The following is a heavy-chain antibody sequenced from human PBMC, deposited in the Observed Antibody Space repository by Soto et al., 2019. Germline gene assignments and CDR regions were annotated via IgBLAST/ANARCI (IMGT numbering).Heavy chain of an antibody. D-gene: IGHD4-17*01. CDR2: ISSSSSTI. Sequence: EVQLVESGGGLVQPGGSLRLSCAASGFTFSSYSMNWVRQAPGKGLEWASYISSSSSTIYYADSVKGRFTISRDNAQNSLYLQMNSLRAEDTAVYYCSRGATTVTTVSAYWGQGTLVTVSS. J-gene: IGHJ4*02. CDR3: SRGATTVTTVSAY. CDR1: GFTFSSYS. V-gene: IGHV3-48*01.